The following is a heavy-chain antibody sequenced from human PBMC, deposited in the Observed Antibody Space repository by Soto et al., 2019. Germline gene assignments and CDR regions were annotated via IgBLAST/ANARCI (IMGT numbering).Heavy chain of an antibody. J-gene: IGHJ6*02. CDR3: ANHVVAAKLYYGMDV. D-gene: IGHD2-15*01. CDR1: GGSISSSSYY. Sequence: QLQLQESGPGLVKPSETLSLTCTVSGGSISSSSYYWGWIRQPPGKGLEWIGSIYYSGTTYYKPSLKSRVPISVDTSKTQFSPKLSSVTAADTAVYYCANHVVAAKLYYGMDVWGQGTTVTVSS. CDR2: IYYSGTT. V-gene: IGHV4-39*01.